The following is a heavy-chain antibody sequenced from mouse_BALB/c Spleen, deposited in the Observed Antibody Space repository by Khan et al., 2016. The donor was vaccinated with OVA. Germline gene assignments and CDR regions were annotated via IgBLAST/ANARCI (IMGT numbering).Heavy chain of an antibody. Sequence: EVQLQESGPELVKPGASVKISCKATGYSFTGYFMNWVMQSHGKSLECLGRINPHIGETFYNQKFKGKATLTVDESSSTAHMELRSLASEDSADYDCTRIYRSDFDYWGQGTTLTVSS. CDR1: GYSFTGYF. D-gene: IGHD2-1*01. V-gene: IGHV1-20*02. CDR2: INPHIGET. CDR3: TRIYRSDFDY. J-gene: IGHJ2*01.